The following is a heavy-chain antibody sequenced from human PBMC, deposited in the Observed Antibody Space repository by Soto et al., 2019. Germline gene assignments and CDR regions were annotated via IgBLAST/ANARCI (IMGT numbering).Heavy chain of an antibody. Sequence: PSETLSLTCTVSGGSISSYYWSWIRQPPGKGLEWIGYIYYSGSTNYNPSLKSRVTISVDTSKNQFSLKLSSVTAADTAVYYCACQPSDYYYYYGMDVWGQGTTVTVSS. CDR1: GGSISSYY. CDR2: IYYSGST. J-gene: IGHJ6*02. V-gene: IGHV4-59*01. CDR3: ACQPSDYYYYYGMDV.